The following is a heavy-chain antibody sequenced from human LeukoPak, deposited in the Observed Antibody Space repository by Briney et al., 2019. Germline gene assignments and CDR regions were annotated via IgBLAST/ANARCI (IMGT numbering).Heavy chain of an antibody. Sequence: GGSLRLSCAASGFTFSSYWMHWVRQAPGKGLVWVSRINSDGSSTGYADSVKGRFTISRDNAKNTLYLQMNSLRAEDTAVYYCARDSSGLRFLEWLPMDGMDVWGQGTTVTVSS. D-gene: IGHD3-3*01. CDR1: GFTFSSYW. CDR3: ARDSSGLRFLEWLPMDGMDV. J-gene: IGHJ6*02. V-gene: IGHV3-74*01. CDR2: INSDGSST.